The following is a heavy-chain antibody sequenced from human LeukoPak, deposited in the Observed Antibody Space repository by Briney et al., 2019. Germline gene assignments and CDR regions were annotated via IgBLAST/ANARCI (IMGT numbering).Heavy chain of an antibody. CDR2: IKSKADGETT. CDR1: RFTFINAW. D-gene: IGHD4/OR15-4a*01. J-gene: IGHJ4*02. CDR3: AIDEPNYAPYDFDY. Sequence: GGSLRLSCAASRFTFINAWMNWVGQAPGKGLEWVGRIKSKADGETTDYAAPVKGRFTISRDDSNNMVYLQMSSLKVEDTAVYYCAIDEPNYAPYDFDYWGQGTLVTVSS. V-gene: IGHV3-15*01.